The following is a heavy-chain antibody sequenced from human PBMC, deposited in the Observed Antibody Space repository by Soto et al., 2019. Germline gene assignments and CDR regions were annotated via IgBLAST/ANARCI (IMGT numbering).Heavy chain of an antibody. V-gene: IGHV3-33*06. Sequence: VGSLRLSCAASGFTFSSYGMHWVRQAPGKGLEWVAVIWYDGSNKYYADSVKGRFTISRDNSKDTLYLQMNSLRAEDTAVYYCAKRGIVGAPRYYGMDVWGQGTTVTVSS. CDR2: IWYDGSNK. D-gene: IGHD1-26*01. CDR1: GFTFSSYG. J-gene: IGHJ6*02. CDR3: AKRGIVGAPRYYGMDV.